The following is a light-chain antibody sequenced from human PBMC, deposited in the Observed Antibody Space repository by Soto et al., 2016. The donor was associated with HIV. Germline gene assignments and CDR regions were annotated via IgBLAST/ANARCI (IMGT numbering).Light chain of an antibody. CDR1: KLGEKY. J-gene: IGLJ2*01. CDR2: QDS. Sequence: SYDLTRPPSVSVSPGQTASITCSGDKLGEKYACWYQQRPGQSPVLVTYQDSKRPSGIPERFSGSNSGNTATLTISGAQAMDEADYYCQAWDTNTVVFGEGTKLTVL. V-gene: IGLV3-1*01. CDR3: QAWDTNTVV.